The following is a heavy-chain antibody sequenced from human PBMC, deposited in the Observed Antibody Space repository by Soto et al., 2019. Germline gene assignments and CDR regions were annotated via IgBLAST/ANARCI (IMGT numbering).Heavy chain of an antibody. D-gene: IGHD2-15*01. Sequence: PSETLSLTCTVSGGSISSYYWTWIWQPPGKGLEWIGYIYYSGSTNYNPSLKSRVTISVDTSKNQFSLKLSSVTAADTAVYYCARHLTYCSAGSCYSDFPYYGMDVWGQGTTVTVYS. CDR1: GGSISSYY. CDR3: ARHLTYCSAGSCYSDFPYYGMDV. V-gene: IGHV4-59*08. J-gene: IGHJ6*02. CDR2: IYYSGST.